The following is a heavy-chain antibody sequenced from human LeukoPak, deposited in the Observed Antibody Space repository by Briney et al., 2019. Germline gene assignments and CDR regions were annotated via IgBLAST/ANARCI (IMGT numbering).Heavy chain of an antibody. D-gene: IGHD3-22*01. V-gene: IGHV3-21*04. CDR1: GFTFSSYS. CDR3: ARDLVITTNWFDP. CDR2: ISSSSSYI. J-gene: IGHJ5*02. Sequence: PGGSLRLSCAASGFTFSSYSMNWVRQAPGKGLEWVSSISSSSSYIYYADSVKGRFTTSRDNAKNSLYLQMNSLRAEDTAVYYCARDLVITTNWFDPWGQGTLVTVSS.